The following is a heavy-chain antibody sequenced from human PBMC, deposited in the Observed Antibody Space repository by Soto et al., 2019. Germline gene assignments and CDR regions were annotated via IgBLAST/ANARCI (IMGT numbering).Heavy chain of an antibody. V-gene: IGHV3-30-3*01. J-gene: IGHJ6*02. CDR3: ARDSVVWGYPPPYYYYGMDV. CDR2: ISYDGSNK. Sequence: GGSLRLSCAASGFTFSSYAMHWVRQAPGKGLEWVAVISYDGSNKYYADSVKGRFTISRDNSKNTLYLQMNSLRAEDTAVYYCARDSVVWGYPPPYYYYGMDVWGQGTTVTVSS. CDR1: GFTFSSYA. D-gene: IGHD3-16*01.